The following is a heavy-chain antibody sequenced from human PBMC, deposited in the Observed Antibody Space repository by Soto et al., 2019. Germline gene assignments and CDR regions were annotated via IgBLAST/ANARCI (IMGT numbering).Heavy chain of an antibody. V-gene: IGHV3-23*01. J-gene: IGHJ5*02. D-gene: IGHD6-19*01. CDR1: GFTFSSYS. Sequence: EVRLLESGGDLVHPGGSLRLSCLGSGFTFSSYSMSWVRQAPGEGPEWVAIIGGDAVTTFYADSVKGRFTISRDNSKNTPYLQMNSLRAEDTAIYYCAKKPVTVPGYDCSGSWGQGTLVTVSS. CDR3: AKKPVTVPGYDCSGS. CDR2: IGGDAVTT.